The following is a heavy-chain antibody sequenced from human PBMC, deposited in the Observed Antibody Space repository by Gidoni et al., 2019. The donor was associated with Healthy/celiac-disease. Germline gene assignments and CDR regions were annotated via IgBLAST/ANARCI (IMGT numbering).Heavy chain of an antibody. Sequence: QVQLQESGPGLVKPSETLSLTCTVSGGSISSYYWSWIRQPPGKGLEWIGYIYYSGSTNYNPSLKSRVTISVDTSKNQFSLKLSSVTAADTAVYYCARVSSGGNVHAGPRHYYYMDVWGKGTTVTVSS. V-gene: IGHV4-59*01. CDR1: GGSISSYY. J-gene: IGHJ6*03. CDR2: IYYSGST. CDR3: ARVSSGGNVHAGPRHYYYMDV. D-gene: IGHD1-1*01.